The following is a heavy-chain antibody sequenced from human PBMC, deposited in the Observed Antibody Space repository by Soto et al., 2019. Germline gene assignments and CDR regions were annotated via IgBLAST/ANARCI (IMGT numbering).Heavy chain of an antibody. D-gene: IGHD6-13*01. CDR1: GGSISNGGYY. V-gene: IGHV4-31*11. CDR2: IYFSGST. CDR3: ARDSHSQQPNHRWGGGYMDV. J-gene: IGHJ6*03. Sequence: QVQLQESGPGLVKPSQTPSLTCAVSGGSISNGGYYWSWIRQHPGKDLEWIGSIYFSGSTYYNPSLKSRVTTSVATPKNQFSLKLSSVTAADTAMYYCARDSHSQQPNHRWGGGYMDVWGKGTTVTVSS.